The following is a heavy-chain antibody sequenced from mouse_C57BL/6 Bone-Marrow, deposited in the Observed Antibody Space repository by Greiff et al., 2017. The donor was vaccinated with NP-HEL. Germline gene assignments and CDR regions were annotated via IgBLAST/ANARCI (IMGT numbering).Heavy chain of an antibody. CDR3: VRARAQGYYDCFYAMDY. V-gene: IGHV10-3*01. CDR2: IRSKSSNYAT. CDR1: GFTFTTYA. D-gene: IGHD2-4*01. Sequence: EVKLQESGGGLVQPKGSLKLSCAASGFTFTTYAMHWVRQAPGKGLEWVARIRSKSSNYATYYADSVKDRFTISRDDSQSMLYLQMNNLKTEDTAMYYCVRARAQGYYDCFYAMDYWGQGTSVTVSS. J-gene: IGHJ4*01.